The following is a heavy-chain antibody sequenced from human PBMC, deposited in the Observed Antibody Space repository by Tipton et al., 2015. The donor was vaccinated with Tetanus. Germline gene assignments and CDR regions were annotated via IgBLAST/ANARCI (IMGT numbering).Heavy chain of an antibody. Sequence: QLVQSGAEVKKPESSVKVSCKASGGTFSSYAICWVRQAPGQGLAWIGEIIPIFGTANYAQKFQGRVTITADESTSTAYMEPSSLRSEDTAVYYCARDPGGYVGYFDYWGQGTLVTVSS. D-gene: IGHD5-12*01. J-gene: IGHJ4*02. CDR1: GGTFSSYA. V-gene: IGHV1-69*01. CDR2: IIPIFGTA. CDR3: ARDPGGYVGYFDY.